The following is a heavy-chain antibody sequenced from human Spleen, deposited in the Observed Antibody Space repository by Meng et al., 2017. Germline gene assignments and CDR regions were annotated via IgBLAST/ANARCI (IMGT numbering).Heavy chain of an antibody. CDR1: GVVFSGQY. Sequence: VQPRWWWPGILEPSETLSLTCAVYGVVFSGQYWSWIRQPPGKGLEWIGEINHSGSTNYNPSLKSRVTISVDRSNNQFSLRLTSVTAADTAIYYCARGYRSKWWYFDYWGHGTLVTVSS. J-gene: IGHJ4*01. V-gene: IGHV4-34*02. CDR3: ARGYRSKWWYFDY. D-gene: IGHD2-15*01. CDR2: INHSGST.